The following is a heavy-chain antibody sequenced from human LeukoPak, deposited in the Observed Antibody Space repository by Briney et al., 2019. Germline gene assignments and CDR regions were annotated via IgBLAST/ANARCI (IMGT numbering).Heavy chain of an antibody. CDR2: ISGSGGST. CDR1: GFTFSSYA. J-gene: IGHJ6*02. V-gene: IGHV3-23*01. CDR3: ASSPIVVVPAALRYYYYGMDV. Sequence: PGGSLRLSCAASGFTFSSYAMSWVRRAPGKGLEWVSAISGSGGSTYYADSVKGRFTISRDNSKNTLYLQMNSLRAEDAAVYYCASSPIVVVPAALRYYYYGMDVWGQGTTVTVSS. D-gene: IGHD2-2*01.